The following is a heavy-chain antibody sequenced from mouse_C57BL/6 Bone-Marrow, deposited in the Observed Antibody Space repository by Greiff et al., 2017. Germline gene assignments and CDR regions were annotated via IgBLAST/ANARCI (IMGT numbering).Heavy chain of an antibody. Sequence: EVKLLESGGGLVQPKGSLKLSCAASGFSFNPYAMNWVRQAPGKGLEWVGRIRSKSNNYATYYADSVKDRFTISRDDSESMLYLQMNNLKTEDTAMYYCVRHVYYSNYYYARDDGGQGTSVTVSS. CDR3: VRHVYYSNYYYARDD. J-gene: IGHJ4*01. CDR1: GFSFNPYA. V-gene: IGHV10-1*01. D-gene: IGHD2-5*01. CDR2: IRSKSNNYAT.